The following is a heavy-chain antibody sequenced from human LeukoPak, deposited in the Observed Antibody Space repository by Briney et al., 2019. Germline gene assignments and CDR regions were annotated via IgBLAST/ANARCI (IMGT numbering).Heavy chain of an antibody. CDR2: INPNSGGT. V-gene: IGHV1-2*02. CDR3: ARIQLWHDAFDI. CDR1: GYTFTGYY. Sequence: ASVKVSCKASGYTFTGYYMHWVRQAPGQGLEWMGWINPNSGGTNYAQKFQGRVTMTRDTSISTAYMELSRLRSDDTAVYYCARIQLWHDAFDIWGQGTMVTASS. J-gene: IGHJ3*02. D-gene: IGHD5-18*01.